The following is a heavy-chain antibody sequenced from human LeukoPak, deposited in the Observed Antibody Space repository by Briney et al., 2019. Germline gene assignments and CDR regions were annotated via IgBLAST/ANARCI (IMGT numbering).Heavy chain of an antibody. J-gene: IGHJ6*03. V-gene: IGHV4-39*07. CDR1: GASINIYTYY. CDR2: VSYNGSP. CDR3: ARIQQSRYSSSWYWGYYYYYMDV. Sequence: SETLSLTCTVSGASINIYTYYWGWIRQPPGKGLEWIGSVSYNGSPYYNPSLTSRATISVDTSRNQVSLKLTSVTAADTAVYYCARIQQSRYSSSWYWGYYYYYMDVWGKGTTVTVSS. D-gene: IGHD6-13*01.